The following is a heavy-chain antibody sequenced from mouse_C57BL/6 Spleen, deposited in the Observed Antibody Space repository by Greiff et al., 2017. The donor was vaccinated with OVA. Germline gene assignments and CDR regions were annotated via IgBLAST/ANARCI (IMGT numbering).Heavy chain of an antibody. CDR2: IYPGSGNT. CDR1: GYSFTSYY. J-gene: IGHJ1*03. CDR3: ARPNYYGSSNWYFDV. D-gene: IGHD1-1*01. V-gene: IGHV1-66*01. Sequence: VQLQQSGPELVKPGASVKISCKASGYSFTSYYIHWVKQRPGQGLEWIGWIYPGSGNTKYNEKFKGKATLTADTSSSTAYMQLSSLTSEDSAVYYCARPNYYGSSNWYFDVWGTGTTVTVSS.